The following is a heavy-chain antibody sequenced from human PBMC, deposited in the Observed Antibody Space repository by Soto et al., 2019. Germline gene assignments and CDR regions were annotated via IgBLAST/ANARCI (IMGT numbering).Heavy chain of an antibody. V-gene: IGHV1-69*02. CDR1: GGTFSSYT. J-gene: IGHJ3*02. Sequence: QVQLVQSGAEVQKPGSSVKVSCKASGGTFSSYTISWVRQAPGQGLEWMGRIIPMVGIVNYAQKFQGRVTMTADKSTSTAYMELSSLRSEDTAVYYCARGAYCSGGSCTSFAFDIWGQGTMVTVSS. CDR3: ARGAYCSGGSCTSFAFDI. CDR2: IIPMVGIV. D-gene: IGHD2-15*01.